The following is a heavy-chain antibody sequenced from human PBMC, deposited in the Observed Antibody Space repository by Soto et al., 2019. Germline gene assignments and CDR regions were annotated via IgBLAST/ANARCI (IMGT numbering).Heavy chain of an antibody. CDR3: AKDQLVWVRRHYCMDF. D-gene: IGHD6-6*01. V-gene: IGHV3-23*01. Sequence: PGGSLRLSCAASGFTFSSYAMSWVRQAPGKGLEWVSAISGSGGSTYYADSVKGRFTISRDNSKNTLYLQMNSLRAEDTAVYYCAKDQLVWVRRHYCMDFWGQGTMVTVSS. J-gene: IGHJ6*02. CDR2: ISGSGGST. CDR1: GFTFSSYA.